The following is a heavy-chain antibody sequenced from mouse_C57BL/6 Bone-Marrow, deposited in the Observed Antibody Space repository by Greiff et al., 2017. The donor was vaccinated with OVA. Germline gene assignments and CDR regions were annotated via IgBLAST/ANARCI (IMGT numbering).Heavy chain of an antibody. D-gene: IGHD1-1*01. CDR1: GIDFSRYW. Sequence: EVKLLESGGGLVQPGGSLKLSCAASGIDFSRYWMSWVRRAPGKGLEWIGEINPDSSTINYAPSLKDKFNISRDNAKNTLYLQMSKVRSEETALYYCARDYGSSLWYFDVWGTGTTVTVSS. J-gene: IGHJ1*03. V-gene: IGHV4-1*01. CDR2: INPDSSTI. CDR3: ARDYGSSLWYFDV.